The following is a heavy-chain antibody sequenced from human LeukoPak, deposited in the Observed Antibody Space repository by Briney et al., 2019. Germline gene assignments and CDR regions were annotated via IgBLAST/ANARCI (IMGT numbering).Heavy chain of an antibody. CDR3: ARGRSGYDFWSGHLYAWFDP. CDR2: IYHSGST. D-gene: IGHD3-3*01. J-gene: IGHJ5*02. Sequence: SETLSLTCAVSGYSISSGYYWGWIRQPPGKGLEWIGSIYHSGSTYYNPSLKSRVTISVDTSKNQFSLKLSSVTAADTAVYYCARGRSGYDFWSGHLYAWFDPWGQGTLVTVSS. CDR1: GYSISSGYY. V-gene: IGHV4-38-2*01.